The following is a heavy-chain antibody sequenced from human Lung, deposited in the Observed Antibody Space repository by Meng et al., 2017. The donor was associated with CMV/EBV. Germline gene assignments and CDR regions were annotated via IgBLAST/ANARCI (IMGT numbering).Heavy chain of an antibody. CDR3: ARGRRNEPLFDY. D-gene: IGHD1-14*01. CDR2: LIAVFDKT. V-gene: IGHV1-69*13. Sequence: QVQVAQSGAEVKKPGSSVNVACKTSGDSFSTQTFSGVRQAPGQGLEWMGGLIAVFDKTKAAPRFQDRVTFTADESTSTAYMELSSLTFDDTAVYFCARGRRNEPLFDYWGQGTLVTVSS. J-gene: IGHJ4*02. CDR1: GDSFSTQT.